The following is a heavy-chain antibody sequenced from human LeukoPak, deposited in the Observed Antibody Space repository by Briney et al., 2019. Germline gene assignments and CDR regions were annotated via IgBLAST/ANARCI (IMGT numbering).Heavy chain of an antibody. CDR3: ARDYYGSGTLALYYFDY. CDR2: INPSGGST. D-gene: IGHD3-10*01. Sequence: ASVKASCKASGYTFTSYYMHWVRQAPGQGLEWMGIINPSGGSTSYAQKFQGRVTMTRDTSTSTVYMELSSLRSEDTAVYYCARDYYGSGTLALYYFDYWGQGTLVTVSS. J-gene: IGHJ4*02. CDR1: GYTFTSYY. V-gene: IGHV1-46*01.